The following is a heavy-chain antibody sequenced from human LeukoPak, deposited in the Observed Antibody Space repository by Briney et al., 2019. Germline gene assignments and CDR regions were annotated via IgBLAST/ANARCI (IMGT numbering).Heavy chain of an antibody. J-gene: IGHJ3*02. CDR3: ARVFSDYGSGSYPNDAFDI. D-gene: IGHD3-10*01. V-gene: IGHV3-48*04. CDR2: ISSSSSTI. Sequence: GGSLRLSCAASGFTFSSYSMNWVRQAPGKGLEWVSYISSSSSTIYYADSVKGRFTISRDNAKNSLYLQMNSLRAEDTAVYYCARVFSDYGSGSYPNDAFDIWGQGTMVTVSS. CDR1: GFTFSSYS.